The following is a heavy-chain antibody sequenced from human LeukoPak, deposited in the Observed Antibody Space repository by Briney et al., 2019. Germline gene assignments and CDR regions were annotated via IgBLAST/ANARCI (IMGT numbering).Heavy chain of an antibody. Sequence: PSETLSLTCAVSGGSISSYYWSWIRQPAGKGLEWIGRIYTSGSTNYNPSLKSRVTISVDKSKNQFSLKLSSVTAADTAVYYGAREGDGDYGYYFDYWGQGTLVTVSS. V-gene: IGHV4-4*07. CDR1: GGSISSYY. D-gene: IGHD4-17*01. CDR3: AREGDGDYGYYFDY. J-gene: IGHJ4*02. CDR2: IYTSGST.